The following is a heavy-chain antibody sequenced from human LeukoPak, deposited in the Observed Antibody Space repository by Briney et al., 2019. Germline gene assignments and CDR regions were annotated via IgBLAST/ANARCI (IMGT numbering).Heavy chain of an antibody. Sequence: ARGSLRLSCAASGFIFIDYGMSWVRQAPGKGLEWVSVISGSGSSTYYADSVKGRFTISRDNSKNTLFLQMNSLRAEDTAVYYCARGARYSYFDYWGQGTLVTVSS. CDR3: ARGARYSYFDY. J-gene: IGHJ4*02. D-gene: IGHD1-1*01. CDR2: ISGSGSST. CDR1: GFIFIDYG. V-gene: IGHV3-23*01.